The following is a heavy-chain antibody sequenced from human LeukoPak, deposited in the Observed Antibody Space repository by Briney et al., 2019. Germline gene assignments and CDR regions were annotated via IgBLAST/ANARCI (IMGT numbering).Heavy chain of an antibody. CDR1: GFTVSSNY. D-gene: IGHD2-21*02. V-gene: IGHV3-11*01. Sequence: GGSLRLSCAASGFTVSSNYMTWVRQAPGKGLEWVSYISSSGSTIYYADSVKGRFTISRDNAKNSLYLQMNSLRAEDTAVYYCANAGHIVVVTATSEFDYWGQGTLVTVSS. J-gene: IGHJ4*02. CDR2: ISSSGSTI. CDR3: ANAGHIVVVTATSEFDY.